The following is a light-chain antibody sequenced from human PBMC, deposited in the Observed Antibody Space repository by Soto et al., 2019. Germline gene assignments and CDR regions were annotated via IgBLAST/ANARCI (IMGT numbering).Light chain of an antibody. Sequence: QSVLTQPPSASGTPGQRVTISCSGSGSNVGTSYVYWYQQLPGTAPTLLIYANNQRPSGVPDRFSGSKSGSSASLAISGLRSEDDAYYYCAAWDDRLSGRVFGGGTKLTVL. CDR2: ANN. CDR1: GSNVGTSY. V-gene: IGLV1-47*01. J-gene: IGLJ3*02. CDR3: AAWDDRLSGRV.